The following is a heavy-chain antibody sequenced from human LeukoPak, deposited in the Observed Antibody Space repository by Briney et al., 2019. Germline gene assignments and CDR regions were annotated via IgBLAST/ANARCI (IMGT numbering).Heavy chain of an antibody. CDR1: GGSVSSGSYY. D-gene: IGHD3-10*01. CDR2: IYYSGST. V-gene: IGHV4-61*01. CDR3: ARGPRVSGSKGHFDY. Sequence: PSETLSLTCTVSGGSVSSGSYYWSWIRQPPGKGLEWIGYIYYSGSTNYHPSLKSRVTISVDTSRNQFSLKLSSVTAADTAVYYCARGPRVSGSKGHFDYWGQGTLVTVSS. J-gene: IGHJ4*02.